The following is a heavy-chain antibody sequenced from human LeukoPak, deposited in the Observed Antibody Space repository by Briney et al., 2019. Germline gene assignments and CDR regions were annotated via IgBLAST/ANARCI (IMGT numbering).Heavy chain of an antibody. V-gene: IGHV3-23*01. Sequence: PRGSLRLSCVVSGFTFSDYAMSWVRQAPEKGLDWVSVISGSAHKIRYADSVKGRFTISRDNSENTVNLQMNNLRAEDTALYYCAGRPTGYSSGYVYWGQGALVTVSS. J-gene: IGHJ4*02. CDR3: AGRPTGYSSGYVY. D-gene: IGHD5-18*01. CDR1: GFTFSDYA. CDR2: ISGSAHKI.